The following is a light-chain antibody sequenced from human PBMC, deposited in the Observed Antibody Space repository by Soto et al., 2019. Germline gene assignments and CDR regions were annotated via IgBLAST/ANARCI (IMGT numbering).Light chain of an antibody. CDR3: NSYTSSNTYV. CDR2: DVS. CDR1: SSDVGGYNY. Sequence: QSALTQPASVSGSPGQSITISYTGSSSDVGGYNYVSWYQQHPGKAPKLMIYDVSNRPSGISDRFSGSKSGNTASLTISGLQAEDEADYYCNSYTSSNTYVFGTGTKVTVL. V-gene: IGLV2-14*01. J-gene: IGLJ1*01.